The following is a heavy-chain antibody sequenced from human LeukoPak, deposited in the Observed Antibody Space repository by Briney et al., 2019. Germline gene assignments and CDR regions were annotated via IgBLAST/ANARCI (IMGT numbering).Heavy chain of an antibody. V-gene: IGHV3-23*01. CDR3: AKGAGGSYGLYYFDY. J-gene: IGHJ4*02. Sequence: GGSLRLSCAASGFTFNRYGMSWVRQAPGKGLEWVSSIIASGGTTYYADSVKGRFTISRDNSKNTVYLQMHTLRAEDTAVYYCAKGAGGSYGLYYFDYWGQGALVTVSS. D-gene: IGHD3-10*01. CDR2: IIASGGTT. CDR1: GFTFNRYG.